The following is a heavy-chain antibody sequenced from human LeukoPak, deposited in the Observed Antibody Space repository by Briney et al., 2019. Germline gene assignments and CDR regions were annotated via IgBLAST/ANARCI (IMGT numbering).Heavy chain of an antibody. J-gene: IGHJ4*02. CDR1: GGSFSGYY. V-gene: IGHV4-34*01. CDR2: INHSGST. CDR3: ARLVDVLLWFGELWGPYYFDY. D-gene: IGHD3-10*01. Sequence: PSETLSLTCAVYGGSFSGYYWSWIRQPPGKGLEWIGEINHSGSTNYNPSLKSRVTISIDRSKNQFSLNLSSVTTADTAVYYCARLVDVLLWFGELWGPYYFDYWGQGTLVTVSS.